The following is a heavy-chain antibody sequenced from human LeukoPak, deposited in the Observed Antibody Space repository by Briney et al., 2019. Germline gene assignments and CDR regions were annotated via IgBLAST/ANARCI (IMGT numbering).Heavy chain of an antibody. J-gene: IGHJ5*02. CDR2: INPDGSSA. CDR3: ARFKVTVTSIP. D-gene: IGHD4-11*01. V-gene: IGHV3-74*01. Sequence: GGSLRLSCAASGFTLSSYWMHWVRQAPGKGLVWVSRINPDGSSASYADSVKGRFTISRDNAKNTLYLQMNSLRAEDTAVYYCARFKVTVTSIPWGQGTLVTVSS. CDR1: GFTLSSYW.